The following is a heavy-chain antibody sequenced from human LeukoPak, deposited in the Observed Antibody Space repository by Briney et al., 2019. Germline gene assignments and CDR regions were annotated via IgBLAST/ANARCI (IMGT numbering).Heavy chain of an antibody. Sequence: PSETLSLTCTVSGGSISSYYWSWIRQPAGKGLEWIGRIYTSGTTHYNPSLKSRVTMSVDTSKNQFSLTLSSVTAADTAVYYCARLSTVTTSFDYWGQGTLVTVSS. CDR2: IYTSGTT. V-gene: IGHV4-4*07. CDR3: ARLSTVTTSFDY. CDR1: GGSISSYY. J-gene: IGHJ4*02. D-gene: IGHD4-17*01.